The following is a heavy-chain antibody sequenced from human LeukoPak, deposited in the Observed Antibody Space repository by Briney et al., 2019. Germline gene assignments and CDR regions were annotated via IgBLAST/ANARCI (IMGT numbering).Heavy chain of an antibody. CDR2: IWYDGGNK. CDR3: AREVWFGESQVDY. V-gene: IGHV3-33*01. Sequence: GSSLRLPCAASGFTFSRYGMHWVRQAPGKGLEWVAVIWYDGGNKYYADSVKGRFTISRDNSKNTLYLQMNSLRAEDTAVYYCAREVWFGESQVDYWGQGTLVTVSS. J-gene: IGHJ4*02. CDR1: GFTFSRYG. D-gene: IGHD3-10*01.